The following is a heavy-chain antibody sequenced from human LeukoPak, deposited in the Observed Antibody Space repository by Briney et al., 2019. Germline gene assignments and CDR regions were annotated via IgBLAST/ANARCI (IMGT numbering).Heavy chain of an antibody. Sequence: SETLSLTCTVSDGSISSYYWSWIRQPPGKGLEWIGYIYYSGSTNYNPSLKSRVTISVDTSKNQFSLKLSSVTAADTAVYYCARGLYDSSGYRLDYWGQGTLVTVSS. CDR2: IYYSGST. CDR3: ARGLYDSSGYRLDY. V-gene: IGHV4-59*01. CDR1: DGSISSYY. D-gene: IGHD3-22*01. J-gene: IGHJ4*02.